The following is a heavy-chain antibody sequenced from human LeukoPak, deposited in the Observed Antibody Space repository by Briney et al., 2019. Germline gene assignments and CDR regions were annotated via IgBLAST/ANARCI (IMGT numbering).Heavy chain of an antibody. CDR3: ASEKYHTGSHTTPDY. Sequence: GGSLRLSCAASGFNFGSFGMHWVRQAPGKGLEWVAVIWYDGSLQYYVGSVKGRFTVSRDNSKNTLFLQMNSLRVEDTAVYYCASEKYHTGSHTTPDYWGQGTLVTVS. J-gene: IGHJ4*02. CDR1: GFNFGSFG. CDR2: IWYDGSLQ. D-gene: IGHD1-26*01. V-gene: IGHV3-33*01.